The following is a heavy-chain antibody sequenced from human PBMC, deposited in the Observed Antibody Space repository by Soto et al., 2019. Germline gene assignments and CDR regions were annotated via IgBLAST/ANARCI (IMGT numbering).Heavy chain of an antibody. CDR2: INAGNGNT. J-gene: IGHJ6*03. CDR3: AREADAYNDFWSGYYRVWPGRYYYDFMDF. Sequence: ASVKVSCKASGYTFTSYAMHWVRQAPGQRLEWMGWINAGNGNTKYSQKFQGRVTITRDTSASTAYMELSSLRSEDTAVYYCAREADAYNDFWSGYYRVWPGRYYYDFMDFWGKGSTVIVSS. CDR1: GYTFTSYA. V-gene: IGHV1-3*01. D-gene: IGHD3-3*01.